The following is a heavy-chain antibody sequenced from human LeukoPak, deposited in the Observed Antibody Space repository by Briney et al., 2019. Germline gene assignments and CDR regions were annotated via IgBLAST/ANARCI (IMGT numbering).Heavy chain of an antibody. V-gene: IGHV4-59*01. CDR3: ASIVVLTGMGWYFQY. Sequence: SETLSLTCTVSTDSIRSYYWSWVRQSPRTGLEWIGYIYYTGPTNYNPSLKNRVSLTVDTSKNQFSLKMTSVTAADTAVYYCASIVVLTGMGWYFQYWGQGTLVSVSS. CDR2: IYYTGPT. J-gene: IGHJ1*01. D-gene: IGHD3-9*01. CDR1: TDSIRSYY.